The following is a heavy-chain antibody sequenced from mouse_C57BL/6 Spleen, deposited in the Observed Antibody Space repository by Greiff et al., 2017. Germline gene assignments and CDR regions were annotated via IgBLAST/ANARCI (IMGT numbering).Heavy chain of an antibody. V-gene: IGHV5-17*01. Sequence: DVKLVESGGGLVKPGGSLKLSCAASGFTFSDYGMHWVRQAPEKGLEWVAYISSGSSTIYYADTVKGRFTISRDNAKNTLFLQMTSLRSEDTAMYYCAREFITTVVATEAMDYWGQGTSVTVSS. CDR3: AREFITTVVATEAMDY. D-gene: IGHD1-1*01. J-gene: IGHJ4*01. CDR2: ISSGSSTI. CDR1: GFTFSDYG.